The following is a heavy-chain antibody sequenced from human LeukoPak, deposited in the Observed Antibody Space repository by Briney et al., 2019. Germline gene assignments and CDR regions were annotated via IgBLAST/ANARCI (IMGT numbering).Heavy chain of an antibody. Sequence: GGSLRLSCAGSGFSFNSYALHWVRQAPGKGLEWVSVIYSGGSTYYTDSVKGRFTISRDNSKNTLFLQMNTLRAEDTAVYYCARGVVSGYADFDYWGQGTLVTVSS. CDR3: ARGVVSGYADFDY. CDR2: IYSGGST. CDR1: GFSFNSYA. D-gene: IGHD5-12*01. J-gene: IGHJ4*02. V-gene: IGHV3-53*01.